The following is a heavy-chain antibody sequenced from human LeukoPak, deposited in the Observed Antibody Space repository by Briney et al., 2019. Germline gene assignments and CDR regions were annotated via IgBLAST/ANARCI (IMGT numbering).Heavy chain of an antibody. CDR2: IGGRGGST. V-gene: IGHV3-23*01. J-gene: IGHJ5*02. Sequence: SGGSLRLSCAASGFTFSSYWMTWVRQAPGKGPEWVSAIGGRGGSTYYADSLGGRFTISRDNSKDMLYLQMNSLKVEDTATYYCGKEGGAWGQGTKVTVSS. CDR3: GKEGGA. D-gene: IGHD3-16*01. CDR1: GFTFSSYW.